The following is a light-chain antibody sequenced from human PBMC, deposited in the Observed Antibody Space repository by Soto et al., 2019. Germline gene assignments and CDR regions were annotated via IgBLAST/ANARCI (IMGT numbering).Light chain of an antibody. CDR2: GAS. V-gene: IGKV3-20*01. J-gene: IGKJ2*01. CDR1: QSVTSSY. CDR3: HQYGSAPGT. Sequence: EVVLTQSPGTLSLSPGERATLSCRASQSVTSSYLAWYQQKPGQAPRLLIYGASNRAAGILDRFGGSGSGTDFTLTVSRLEPEDFAVYYCHQYGSAPGTFGQGTKLEIK.